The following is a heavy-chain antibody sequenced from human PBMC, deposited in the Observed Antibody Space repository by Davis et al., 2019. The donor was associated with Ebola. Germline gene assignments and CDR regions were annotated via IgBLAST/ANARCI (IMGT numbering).Heavy chain of an antibody. CDR1: GFTFSSYS. CDR2: ISSSSSYI. V-gene: IGHV3-21*01. D-gene: IGHD3-3*01. CDR3: ARGFLEWYFDY. Sequence: GGSLRLSCAASGFTFSSYSMNWVRQAPGKGLEWVSSISSSSSYIYYADSVKGRFTISRDNAKNSLYLQMNSLRAEDTAGYYCARGFLEWYFDYWGQGTLVTVSS. J-gene: IGHJ4*02.